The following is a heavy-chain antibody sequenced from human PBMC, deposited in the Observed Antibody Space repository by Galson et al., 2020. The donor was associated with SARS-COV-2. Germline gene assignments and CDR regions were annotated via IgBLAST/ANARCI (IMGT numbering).Heavy chain of an antibody. CDR2: INPYSGGT. Sequence: ASVKVSCKASGYTFTDYYVHWVRHAPGQGLEWMGWINPYSGGTNYAQNFLGSVTMTRDTSGNTAYLELNRLRPDDTAVYFCARDRGYYGSGSYGYHLYYGLDVWGQGTTVTV. CDR3: ARDRGYYGSGSYGYHLYYGLDV. D-gene: IGHD3-10*01. CDR1: GYTFTDYY. J-gene: IGHJ6*02. V-gene: IGHV1-2*04.